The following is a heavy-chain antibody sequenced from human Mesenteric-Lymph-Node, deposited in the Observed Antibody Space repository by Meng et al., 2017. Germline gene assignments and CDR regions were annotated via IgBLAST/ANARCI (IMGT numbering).Heavy chain of an antibody. D-gene: IGHD1-26*01. V-gene: IGHV3-21*01. Sequence: EVQLVESGGGLFKPGGSLRLSCAAPGFTFSSYSMNWVRQAPGKGLEWVSYISSNSYYISYADSVKGRFTISRDNAKNSVYLQMNSLRAEDTAVYYCAEGSGSYAVAYWGQGTLVTVSS. CDR2: ISSNSYYI. CDR3: AEGSGSYAVAY. CDR1: GFTFSSYS. J-gene: IGHJ4*02.